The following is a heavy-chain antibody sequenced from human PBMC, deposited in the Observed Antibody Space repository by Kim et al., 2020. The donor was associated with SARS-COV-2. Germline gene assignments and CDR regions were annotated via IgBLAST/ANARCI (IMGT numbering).Heavy chain of an antibody. D-gene: IGHD4-17*01. CDR2: INAGNGNT. Sequence: ASVKVSCKASGYTFTSYAMHWVRQAPGQRLEWMGWINAGNGNTKYSQKFQGRVTITRDTSASTAYMELSSLRSEDTAVYYCARDSTTVTTYWYFDLWGRGTLVTASS. V-gene: IGHV1-3*01. CDR1: GYTFTSYA. J-gene: IGHJ2*01. CDR3: ARDSTTVTTYWYFDL.